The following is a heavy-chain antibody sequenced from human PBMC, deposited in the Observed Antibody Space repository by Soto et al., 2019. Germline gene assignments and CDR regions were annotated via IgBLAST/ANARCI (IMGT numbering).Heavy chain of an antibody. D-gene: IGHD2-8*02. Sequence: QVQLVQSGAEVKKPGASVMLSCKASGYTFTSYYMHWVRQAPGQGLEWMGIINPDGGRTRYAQKFQGSVTMTRDTSASTSYMELTSLSSEDSAVYYCAKVPRGGVIITACPAHIDYLGQGTLVTVSS. CDR1: GYTFTSYY. J-gene: IGHJ4*02. CDR3: AKVPRGGVIITACPAHIDY. V-gene: IGHV1-46*01. CDR2: INPDGGRT.